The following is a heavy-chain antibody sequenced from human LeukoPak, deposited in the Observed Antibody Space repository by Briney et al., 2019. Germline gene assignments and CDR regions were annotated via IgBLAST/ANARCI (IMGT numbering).Heavy chain of an antibody. Sequence: EASVKVTCKASGGTFSSYAISWVRQAPGQGLEWMGGIIPIFGTANYARKFQGRVTITADESTSTAYMELSSLRSEDTAVYYCARVGIVGATRGLDYWGQGTLVTVSS. J-gene: IGHJ4*02. CDR3: ARVGIVGATRGLDY. V-gene: IGHV1-69*01. CDR2: IIPIFGTA. D-gene: IGHD1-26*01. CDR1: GGTFSSYA.